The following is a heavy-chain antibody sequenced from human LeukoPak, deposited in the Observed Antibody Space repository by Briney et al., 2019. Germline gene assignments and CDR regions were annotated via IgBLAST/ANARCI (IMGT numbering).Heavy chain of an antibody. CDR2: IDSDDGST. D-gene: IGHD2-15*01. CDR3: LVILTEPTSPSPDGLDI. V-gene: IGHV3-74*01. J-gene: IGHJ3*02. CDR1: GFTFSRDW. Sequence: GGSLRLSCAASGFTFSRDWMHWVRQVPGKGLVWVSRIDSDDGSTSYADSVRGRFTISRDNAKKTLYLQMNSLRVEDTAVFYCLVILTEPTSPSPDGLDIWGQGTMVTVSS.